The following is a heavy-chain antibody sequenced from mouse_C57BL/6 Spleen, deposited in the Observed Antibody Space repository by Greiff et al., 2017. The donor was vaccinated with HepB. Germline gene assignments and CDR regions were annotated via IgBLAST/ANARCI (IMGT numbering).Heavy chain of an antibody. CDR2: ISDGGSYT. CDR1: GFTFSSYA. V-gene: IGHV5-4*01. D-gene: IGHD2-3*01. Sequence: EVQGVESGGGLVKPGGSLKLSCAASGFTFSSYAMSWVRQTPEKRLEWVATISDGGSYTYYPDNVKGRFTISRDNAKNNLYLQMSHLKSEDTAMYYSARGGWLLPYDAMDYWGQGTSVTVSS. CDR3: ARGGWLLPYDAMDY. J-gene: IGHJ4*01.